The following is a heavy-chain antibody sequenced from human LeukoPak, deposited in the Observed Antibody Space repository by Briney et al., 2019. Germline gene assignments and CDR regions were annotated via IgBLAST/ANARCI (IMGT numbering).Heavy chain of an antibody. CDR2: IKSKTDGGTT. Sequence: GGSLRLSCAASGFTFSNAWMSWVRQAPGKGLKWVGRIKSKTDGGTTDHAAPVKGRFTISRDDSKNTLYLQMNSLKTEDTAVYYCTTVIAAADRGYWGQGTLVTVSS. V-gene: IGHV3-15*01. D-gene: IGHD6-13*01. J-gene: IGHJ4*02. CDR3: TTVIAAADRGY. CDR1: GFTFSNAW.